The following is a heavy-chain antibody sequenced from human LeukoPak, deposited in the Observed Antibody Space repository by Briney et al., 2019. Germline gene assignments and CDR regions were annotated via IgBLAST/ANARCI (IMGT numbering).Heavy chain of an antibody. J-gene: IGHJ4*02. CDR3: AKGSASYYYDW. CDR1: GFSVTNNY. V-gene: IGHV3-23*01. D-gene: IGHD3-3*01. Sequence: PGGSLRLSCAVSGFSVTNNYMSWVRQAPGKGLEWVSAISVGGISTYYADSVKGRFTISRGDSKNTLYLQMSSLRADDTAVYFCAKGSASYYYDWWGQGTLVTVSS. CDR2: ISVGGIST.